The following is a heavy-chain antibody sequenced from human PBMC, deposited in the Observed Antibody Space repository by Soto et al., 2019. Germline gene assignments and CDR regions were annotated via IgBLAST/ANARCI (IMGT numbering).Heavy chain of an antibody. D-gene: IGHD1-1*01. CDR1: GYTFTSYD. Sequence: ASVKVSCKASGYTFTSYDIYWVRQATGQGLEWMGWMNPNTGNSGYAQKFQGRVTVTSDTSINTVYMELSSQRSEDTAVYYCARRAETNGWNGFGADKYYFDFWGQGTLVTAPQ. CDR3: ARRAETNGWNGFGADKYYFDF. CDR2: MNPNTGNS. J-gene: IGHJ4*02. V-gene: IGHV1-8*01.